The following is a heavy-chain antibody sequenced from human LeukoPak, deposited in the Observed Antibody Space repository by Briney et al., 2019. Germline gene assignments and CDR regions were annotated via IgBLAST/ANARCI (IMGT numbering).Heavy chain of an antibody. CDR3: AREWAAAGLDY. CDR2: INHSGYT. D-gene: IGHD6-13*01. V-gene: IGHV4-34*01. Sequence: PSETLSLTCAVYGGSFSGYYWSWIRQPPGKGLEWIGEINHSGYTNYNPSLKSRVTTSVDTSKNQFSLKLSSVTAADTAVYYCAREWAAAGLDYWGQGTLVTVSS. CDR1: GGSFSGYY. J-gene: IGHJ4*02.